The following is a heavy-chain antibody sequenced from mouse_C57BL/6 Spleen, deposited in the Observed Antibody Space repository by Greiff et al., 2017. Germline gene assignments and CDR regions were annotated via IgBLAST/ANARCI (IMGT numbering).Heavy chain of an antibody. Sequence: QIQLQQPGTELVKPGASVKLSCKASGYTFTSYWMHWVKQRPGQGLEWIGNINPSNGGTNYNEKFKSKATLTVDKSSSTAYMKLSSLTSEDSAVYYCARILLITTVVDWYFDVWGTGTTVTVSS. J-gene: IGHJ1*03. D-gene: IGHD1-1*01. CDR3: ARILLITTVVDWYFDV. CDR1: GYTFTSYW. V-gene: IGHV1-53*01. CDR2: INPSNGGT.